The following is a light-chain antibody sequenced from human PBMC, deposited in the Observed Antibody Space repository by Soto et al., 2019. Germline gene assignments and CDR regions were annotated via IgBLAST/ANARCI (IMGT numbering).Light chain of an antibody. Sequence: QSVLTQPASVSGSPGRSITISCTGTSSDVGGYDYVSWYQQHPGKAPKLMIYEVSNRPSGVSNRFSGSKSGNTASLTISGLQAEDEADYYCRSYTSRSTAYVFGSGTTLNVL. CDR3: RSYTSRSTAYV. J-gene: IGLJ1*01. CDR2: EVS. V-gene: IGLV2-14*01. CDR1: SSDVGGYDY.